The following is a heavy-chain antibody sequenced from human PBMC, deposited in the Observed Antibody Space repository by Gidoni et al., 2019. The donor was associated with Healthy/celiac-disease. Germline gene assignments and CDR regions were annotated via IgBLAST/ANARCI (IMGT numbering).Heavy chain of an antibody. CDR1: GCSISSSSYD. J-gene: IGHJ5*02. D-gene: IGHD6-19*01. CDR3: ARHPDGYSSGWYRRMVNWFDP. V-gene: IGHV4-39*01. Sequence: QLQLQESGTGLVKPSETLSLTCTVSGCSISSSSYDWGWIRQPPGKGLEWIGSIYYSGSTYYNPSLKTRVTISVDTSKNPFSLKLSSVTAADTAVYYCARHPDGYSSGWYRRMVNWFDPWGQGTLVTVSS. CDR2: IYYSGST.